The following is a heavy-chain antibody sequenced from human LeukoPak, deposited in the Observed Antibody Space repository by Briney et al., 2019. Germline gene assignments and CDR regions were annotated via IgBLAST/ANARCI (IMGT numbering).Heavy chain of an antibody. Sequence: ASVKVSCKASGYTFTGYYMRWVRQAPGQGLEWMGRINPNSGGTNYAQKFQGRVTMTRDTSISTAYMELSRLRSDDTAVYYCARDSEGLLYAFDIWGQGTMVTVSS. D-gene: IGHD3-3*01. CDR3: ARDSEGLLYAFDI. J-gene: IGHJ3*02. CDR1: GYTFTGYY. CDR2: INPNSGGT. V-gene: IGHV1-2*06.